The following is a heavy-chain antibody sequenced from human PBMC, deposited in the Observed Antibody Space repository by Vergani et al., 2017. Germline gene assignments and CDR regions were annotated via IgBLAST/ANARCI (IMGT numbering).Heavy chain of an antibody. J-gene: IGHJ3*02. CDR3: ARDLLGYCSGGSCYLPAFDI. Sequence: QVQLVQSGAEVKKPGSSVKVSCKASGGTFSSYAISWVRQAPGQGLEWMGRIIPIFGTANYAQKFQGRVTITADESTSTAYMELSSLRSEDTAVYYCARDLLGYCSGGSCYLPAFDIWGQGTTVTVSS. V-gene: IGHV1-69*18. CDR2: IIPIFGTA. D-gene: IGHD2-15*01. CDR1: GGTFSSYA.